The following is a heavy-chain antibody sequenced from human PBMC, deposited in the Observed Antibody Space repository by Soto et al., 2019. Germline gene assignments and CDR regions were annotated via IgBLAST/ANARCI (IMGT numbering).Heavy chain of an antibody. CDR3: ARGPGPNCGGDCAEYFQH. J-gene: IGHJ1*01. D-gene: IGHD2-21*02. Sequence: QVQLQESGPGLVKPSQTLSLTCTVSGGSISSGDYYWSWIRQHPGKGLEWIGYIYYSGSTYYNPSLKSRVTISVDTSKNQFSLKLSSVTAADTAVYYCARGPGPNCGGDCAEYFQHWGQGTLVTVSS. CDR1: GGSISSGDYY. V-gene: IGHV4-31*03. CDR2: IYYSGST.